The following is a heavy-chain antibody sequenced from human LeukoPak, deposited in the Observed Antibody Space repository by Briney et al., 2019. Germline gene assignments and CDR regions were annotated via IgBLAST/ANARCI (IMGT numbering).Heavy chain of an antibody. CDR1: GYTFTNYA. D-gene: IGHD3-22*01. Sequence: VASVKVSCKASGYTFTNYAISWVRQAPGKGLEWMGGFDPEDGETIYAQKFQGRVTMAEDTSTDTAYMELSSLRSEDTAVYYCAIGDSSGQIDYWGQGTLVTVSS. V-gene: IGHV1-24*01. CDR3: AIGDSSGQIDY. CDR2: FDPEDGET. J-gene: IGHJ4*02.